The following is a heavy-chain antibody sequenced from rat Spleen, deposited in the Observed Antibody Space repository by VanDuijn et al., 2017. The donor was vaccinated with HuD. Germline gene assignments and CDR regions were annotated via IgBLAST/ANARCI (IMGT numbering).Heavy chain of an antibody. CDR3: TRSGYYYSSYVPFFDY. D-gene: IGHD1-2*01. CDR2: ISSGGST. Sequence: QVQLKESGPGLVQPSQTLSLTCTVSGFSLTSNSVSWVRQPPGKGLEWIAAISSGGSTYYNSALKSRLSISRDTSKSQVFLKMNSLQTEDTAIYFCTRSGYYYSSYVPFFDYWGQGVMVTVSS. CDR1: GFSLTSNS. J-gene: IGHJ2*01. V-gene: IGHV2-6*01.